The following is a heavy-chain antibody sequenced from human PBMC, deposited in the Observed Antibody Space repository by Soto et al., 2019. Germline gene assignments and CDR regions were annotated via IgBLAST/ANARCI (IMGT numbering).Heavy chain of an antibody. D-gene: IGHD7-27*01. V-gene: IGHV4-31*03. CDR3: AREGELGPYYFDY. CDR2: IYRSGTT. J-gene: IGHJ4*02. CDR1: GGSISRGGYY. Sequence: SETLSLTCTVSGGSISRGGYYWSWIRQYPGKGLEWIGYIYRSGTTFYNPSLRSRLTISVDTSKNQFSLKLNSVTAADAAVYYCAREGELGPYYFDYWGQGTLVTVSS.